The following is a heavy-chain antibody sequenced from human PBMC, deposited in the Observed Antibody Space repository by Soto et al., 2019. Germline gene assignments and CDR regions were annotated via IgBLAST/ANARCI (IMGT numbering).Heavy chain of an antibody. V-gene: IGHV4-34*01. J-gene: IGHJ4*02. CDR1: GGSFSGYY. Sequence: SETLSLTCAVYGGSFSGYYWSWIRQPPGKGLEWIGEINHSGSTNYNPSLKSRVTISVDTSKNQISLKLSSVTAADTAVYYCARVVVAATPRDYWGQGTLVTVSS. CDR3: ARVVVAATPRDY. CDR2: INHSGST. D-gene: IGHD2-15*01.